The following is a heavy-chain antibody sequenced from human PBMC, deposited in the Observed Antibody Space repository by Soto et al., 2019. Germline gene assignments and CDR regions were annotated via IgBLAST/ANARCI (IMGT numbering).Heavy chain of an antibody. Sequence: QVQLVESGGGVVQPGRSLRLSCAASGFTFSSYAMHWVRQAPGKGLEWVAVISYDGSNKYYADSVKGRFTISRDNSKNTLYLQMYSLRAEDTAVYYCAIDSRIVATTRYYYYGMDVWGQGTTVTVSS. CDR1: GFTFSSYA. V-gene: IGHV3-30-3*01. J-gene: IGHJ6*02. CDR3: AIDSRIVATTRYYYYGMDV. D-gene: IGHD5-12*01. CDR2: ISYDGSNK.